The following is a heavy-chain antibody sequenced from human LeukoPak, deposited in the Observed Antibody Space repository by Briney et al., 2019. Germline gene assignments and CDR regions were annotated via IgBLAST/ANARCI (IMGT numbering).Heavy chain of an antibody. CDR3: AVAMTTRVP. CDR2: ISWNSGSI. V-gene: IGHV3-9*01. D-gene: IGHD4-11*01. CDR1: GFTFDDYA. J-gene: IGHJ5*02. Sequence: GGSLRLSCAASGFTFDDYAMHWVRQAPGKGLEWVSGISWNSGSIGYADSVKGRFTISRDNAKNSLYLQMNSLRAEDTALYHCAVAMTTRVPWGQGTLVTVSS.